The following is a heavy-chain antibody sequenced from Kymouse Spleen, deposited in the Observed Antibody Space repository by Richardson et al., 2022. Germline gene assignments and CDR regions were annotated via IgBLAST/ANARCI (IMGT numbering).Heavy chain of an antibody. D-gene: IGHD6-19*01. Sequence: QVQLQQWGAGLLKPSETLSLTCAVYGGSFSGYYWSWIRQPPGKGLEWIGEINHSGSTNYNPSLKSRVTISVDTSKNQFSLKLSSVTAADTAVYYCATRV*QWLVL*LLGPGNPGHRLL. V-gene: IGHV4-34*01. CDR1: GGSFSGYY. CDR2: INHSGST. J-gene: IGHJ4*02. CDR3: ATRV*QWLVL*L.